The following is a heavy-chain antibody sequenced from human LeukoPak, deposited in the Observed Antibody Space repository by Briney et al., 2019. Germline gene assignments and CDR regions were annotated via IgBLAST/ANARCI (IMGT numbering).Heavy chain of an antibody. J-gene: IGHJ5*02. V-gene: IGHV5-51*01. Sequence: GESLKISCKGSGYSFTSYWIGWVRQMPGKGLEWMGIIYPGDSDTRYSPSFQGQVTISADKSISTAYLQWSSLKASDTAMYYCTPRLGYCSSTSCYWWFDPWGQGTLVTVSS. CDR1: GYSFTSYW. D-gene: IGHD2-2*01. CDR2: IYPGDSDT. CDR3: TPRLGYCSSTSCYWWFDP.